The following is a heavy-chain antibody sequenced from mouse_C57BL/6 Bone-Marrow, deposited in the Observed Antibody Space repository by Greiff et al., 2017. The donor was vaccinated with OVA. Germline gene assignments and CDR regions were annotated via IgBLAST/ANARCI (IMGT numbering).Heavy chain of an antibody. Sequence: VQLQQPGAELVKPGASVKLSCKASGYTFTSSWMHWVKQRPGQGLEWIGMIHPNSGSTNYNEKFKSKTTLTVDKSSSTAYMQLSSLTSEDSAVYYCARGNFYAMDYWGQGTSVTVSS. CDR2: IHPNSGST. CDR1: GYTFTSSW. CDR3: ARGNFYAMDY. J-gene: IGHJ4*01. V-gene: IGHV1-64*01.